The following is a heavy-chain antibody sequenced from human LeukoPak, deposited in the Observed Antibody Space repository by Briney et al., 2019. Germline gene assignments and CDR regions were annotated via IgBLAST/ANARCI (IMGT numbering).Heavy chain of an antibody. CDR2: IYPGDSDT. J-gene: IGHJ3*02. CDR1: GYSFISYW. V-gene: IGHV5-51*01. Sequence: GESLKISCKGIGYSFISYWIGWVRQMPGKGLEGMTTIYPGDSDTRYSPSFQGQVTISVDKSISTAYLQWSSLEASDTAMYYCARQYPPSVSYSRAFDIWGQGTMVTVSS. CDR3: ARQYPPSVSYSRAFDI. D-gene: IGHD2-15*01.